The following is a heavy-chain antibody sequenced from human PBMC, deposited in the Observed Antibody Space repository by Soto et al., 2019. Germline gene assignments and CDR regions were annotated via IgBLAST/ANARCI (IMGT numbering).Heavy chain of an antibody. V-gene: IGHV4-31*03. CDR1: GESINNGAYF. CDR2: VHASGST. D-gene: IGHD2-21*01. Sequence: QVQLQESGPGLVKPSQTLSLTCSVSGESINNGAYFWSWIRQHPGKGLEWIGYVHASGSTYYNPSLRGRVDMSIDTSKKQFYLNLKSVTAADTAVFFCAREFVEAGMAFDYWGPGALVTVSS. CDR3: AREFVEAGMAFDY. J-gene: IGHJ4*02.